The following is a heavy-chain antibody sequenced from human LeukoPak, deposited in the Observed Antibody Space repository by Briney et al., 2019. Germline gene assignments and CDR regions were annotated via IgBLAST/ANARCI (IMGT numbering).Heavy chain of an antibody. Sequence: SETLSLTCSVSGGSISSYYWGWFRQPPGKGLEWIGYMYYSGSTHYNPSLESRVTISIDTSKKQLSLKLTSVTAADTAVYYCAGDRRESAKPNDALDIWGQGTIVTVSS. CDR3: AGDRRESAKPNDALDI. CDR1: GGSISSYY. D-gene: IGHD5-18*01. V-gene: IGHV4-59*01. CDR2: MYYSGST. J-gene: IGHJ3*02.